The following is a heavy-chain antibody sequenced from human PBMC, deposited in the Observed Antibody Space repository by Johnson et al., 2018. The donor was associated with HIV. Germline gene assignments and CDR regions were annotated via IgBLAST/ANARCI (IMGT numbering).Heavy chain of an antibody. D-gene: IGHD2-15*01. CDR1: GFTFSDFA. J-gene: IGHJ3*02. CDR3: AKERDSIVVLVAATPRRDFDM. V-gene: IGHV3-30-3*01. Sequence: QVQLVESGGGVVQPGRSLRLSCAVSGFTFSDFAMHWVRQAPGKGLEWVAVISYDGGNKYYADSVKGRFTISRDNSKNTLYLQMNSLRTDDTAVYYCAKERDSIVVLVAATPRRDFDMWGQGTMVTVSS. CDR2: ISYDGGNK.